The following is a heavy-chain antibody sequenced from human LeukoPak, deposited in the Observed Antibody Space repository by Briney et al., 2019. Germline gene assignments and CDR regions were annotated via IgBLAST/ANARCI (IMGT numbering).Heavy chain of an antibody. V-gene: IGHV4-4*07. CDR3: ARKRRIAVVDSYFQH. CDR2: IYTSGST. Sequence: PSETLPLTCTVSGGSISSYYRSWIRQPAGKGLEWIGRIYTSGSTNYNPSLKSRVTMSVDTSKNQFSLKLSSVTAADTAVYYCARKRRIAVVDSYFQHWGQGTLVTVSS. D-gene: IGHD6-19*01. CDR1: GGSISSYY. J-gene: IGHJ1*01.